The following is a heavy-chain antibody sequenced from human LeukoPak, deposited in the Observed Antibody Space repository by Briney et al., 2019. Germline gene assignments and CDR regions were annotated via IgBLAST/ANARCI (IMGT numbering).Heavy chain of an antibody. CDR1: GDSFSSNSVA. V-gene: IGHV6-1*01. J-gene: IGHJ4*02. D-gene: IGHD1-14*01. CDR2: TYYRSKWYN. Sequence: SQTLSLTCAISGDSFSSNSVAWNWIRQSPSRGLEWLGRTYYRSKWYNDCAVSVKSRITINPDTSKNQFSLQLNSVTPEDTAVYYCARGWYYYFDYWGQGTLVTVSS. CDR3: ARGWYYYFDY.